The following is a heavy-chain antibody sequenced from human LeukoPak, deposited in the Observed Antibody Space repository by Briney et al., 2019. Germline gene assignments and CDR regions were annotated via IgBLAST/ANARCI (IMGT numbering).Heavy chain of an antibody. CDR3: ARRGSMGGSFVGAFDI. CDR1: GDSFSRNTYS. J-gene: IGHJ3*02. CDR2: IYYTGRT. D-gene: IGHD1-26*01. V-gene: IGHV4-39*01. Sequence: PETLSLTCTVSGDSFSRNTYSWGWIRQPPGKGLEWIGSIYYTGRTFYNPSLKSRVTISVDTSKNQFSLKLSSVTAADTAVYYCARRGSMGGSFVGAFDIWGQGTMVTVSS.